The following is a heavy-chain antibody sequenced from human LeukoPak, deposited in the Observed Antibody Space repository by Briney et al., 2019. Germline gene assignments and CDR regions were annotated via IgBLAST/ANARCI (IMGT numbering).Heavy chain of an antibody. V-gene: IGHV3-33*01. CDR1: GFTFSDYG. D-gene: IGHD6-6*01. CDR2: ICYDGSKK. CDR3: ARAHSSSSTVGL. J-gene: IGHJ4*02. Sequence: GGSLRLSCAASGFTFSDYGIHWVRQAPGQGLEWVALICYDGSKKYYADSVKGRFTISRDNTRNTLYLQLNSLRADDTAVYYCARAHSSSSTVGLWGQGTLVTVSS.